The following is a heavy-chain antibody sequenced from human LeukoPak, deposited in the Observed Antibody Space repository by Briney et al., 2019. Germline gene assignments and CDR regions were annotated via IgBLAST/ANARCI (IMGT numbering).Heavy chain of an antibody. D-gene: IGHD6-19*01. Sequence: ASVKVSCKASGYTFTSYYMHWVRQAPGQGLEWMGIINPSGGRTSYAQKFQGRVTMPRDTSTSTVYMELSSPGSEDTAVYYCARGPPVAGDYFDYWGQGTLVTVSS. CDR3: ARGPPVAGDYFDY. J-gene: IGHJ4*02. CDR1: GYTFTSYY. V-gene: IGHV1-46*03. CDR2: INPSGGRT.